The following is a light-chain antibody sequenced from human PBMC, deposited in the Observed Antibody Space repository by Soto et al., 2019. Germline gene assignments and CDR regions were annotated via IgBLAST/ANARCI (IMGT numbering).Light chain of an antibody. CDR1: QSVTTN. V-gene: IGKV3-15*01. CDR2: ETS. CDR3: QQHNHWPS. J-gene: IGKJ2*01. Sequence: IVMTQSPATLSLSLGERATLSCRASQSVTTNLAWYQQKPGQAPRLLIYETSTRATGIPARFSGSVTGTEFTLTNSSLQSEDFAVYYCQQHNHWPSFGQGTNLEIK.